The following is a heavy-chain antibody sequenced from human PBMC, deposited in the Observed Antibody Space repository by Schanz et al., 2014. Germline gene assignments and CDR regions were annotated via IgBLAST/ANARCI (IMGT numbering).Heavy chain of an antibody. V-gene: IGHV4-59*10. Sequence: QVQLQQWGAGLLKPSETLSLTCAVYGGSFSSNYWSWVRQPAGRGLEWIGRIYISGSTRFNPSLKRRVTMSLDPSKNEVSLTLGSVTAADTAVYYCARGGTYGIFYDHMDVWGRGTTVTVSS. J-gene: IGHJ6*03. CDR3: ARGGTYGIFYDHMDV. CDR2: IYISGST. D-gene: IGHD3-22*01. CDR1: GGSFSSNY.